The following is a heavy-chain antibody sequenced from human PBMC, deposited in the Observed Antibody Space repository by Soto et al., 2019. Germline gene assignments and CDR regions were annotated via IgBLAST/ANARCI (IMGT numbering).Heavy chain of an antibody. Sequence: ESGPTLVNPTQTLTLTCTFSGFSLSTSGVGVGWIRQPPGKALEWLALIYWNDDKRYSPSLKSRLTITKDTSKNQVVLTMTNMDPVDTATYYCAHRILKRTYYDFWSGYYGPFDYWGQGTLVTVSS. CDR2: IYWNDDK. J-gene: IGHJ4*02. V-gene: IGHV2-5*01. CDR3: AHRILKRTYYDFWSGYYGPFDY. CDR1: GFSLSTSGVG. D-gene: IGHD3-3*01.